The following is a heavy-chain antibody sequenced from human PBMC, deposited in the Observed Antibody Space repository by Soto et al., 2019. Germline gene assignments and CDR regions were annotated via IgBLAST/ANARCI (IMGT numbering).Heavy chain of an antibody. CDR1: GGSISRYY. J-gene: IGHJ5*01. D-gene: IGHD3-10*02. CDR2: IFYTGST. CDR3: ARVSNTYVGTSRNWFDS. V-gene: IGHV4-59*01. Sequence: PSETLSLTCTVSGGSISRYYWTWIRQPPGKGLEWLGYIFYTGSTIYNPSLKSRVTISVDTSNNQFSLNLSSVTAADTAMYYCARVSNTYVGTSRNWFDSWGQGALVTVSS.